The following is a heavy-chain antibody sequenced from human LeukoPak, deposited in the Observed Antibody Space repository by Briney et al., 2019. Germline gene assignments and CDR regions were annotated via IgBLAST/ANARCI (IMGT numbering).Heavy chain of an antibody. CDR1: GYTFTSYG. CDR3: AREGGYDSSGYELDY. V-gene: IGHV1-18*01. D-gene: IGHD3-22*01. Sequence: ASVKVSCKASGYTFTSYGISWVRQAPGQGLEWMGWISAYNGNTNYAQKLQGRVTMTTDTSTSTAYMELRSLRSDDTAVYYCAREGGYDSSGYELDYWGQGTLVTVSS. J-gene: IGHJ4*02. CDR2: ISAYNGNT.